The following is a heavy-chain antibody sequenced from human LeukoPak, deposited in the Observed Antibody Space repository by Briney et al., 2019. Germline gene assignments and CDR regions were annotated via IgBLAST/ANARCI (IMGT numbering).Heavy chain of an antibody. CDR1: GFTFSTWW. J-gene: IGHJ4*02. CDR2: IKQDGSVK. Sequence: PGGSLRLSCAASGFTFSTWWMSWVRQAPGKALEWVANIKQDGSVKFYEDSVKGRFTLSRDNARNSLYLQMDSLRAEDTAVCYCARLYDSRDYLAFDYWGQGILVTVSS. V-gene: IGHV3-7*01. CDR3: ARLYDSRDYLAFDY. D-gene: IGHD3-22*01.